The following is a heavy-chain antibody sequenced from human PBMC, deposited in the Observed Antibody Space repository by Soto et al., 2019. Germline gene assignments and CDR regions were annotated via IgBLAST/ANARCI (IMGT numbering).Heavy chain of an antibody. J-gene: IGHJ6*02. CDR2: IIPIFGTA. Sequence: QVQLVQSGAEVKKPGSSVKVSCKASGGTFSSYAISWVRQAPGQGLEWMGGIIPIFGTANYAQKFQVSVTITADDSTSTADMELSSLRADDTAVYYCARERGVPAARCMDVWGQGTTVTVSS. CDR3: ARERGVPAARCMDV. V-gene: IGHV1-69*01. D-gene: IGHD6-6*01. CDR1: GGTFSSYA.